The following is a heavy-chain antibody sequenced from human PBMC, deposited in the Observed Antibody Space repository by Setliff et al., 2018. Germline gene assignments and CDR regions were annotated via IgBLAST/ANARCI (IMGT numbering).Heavy chain of an antibody. Sequence: SVKVSCKTSGDTFNNYAITWVRQAPGQGPEWMGGIIPMFGPPTYAQQFQGRVTIAADELSGMVYMELSSLRSEDTAVYYCAVFNVTPTRKKYYSYLDVWGKGTTVTVSS. CDR2: IIPMFGPP. D-gene: IGHD2-2*01. CDR3: AVFNVTPTRKKYYSYLDV. J-gene: IGHJ6*03. V-gene: IGHV1-69*13. CDR1: GDTFNNYA.